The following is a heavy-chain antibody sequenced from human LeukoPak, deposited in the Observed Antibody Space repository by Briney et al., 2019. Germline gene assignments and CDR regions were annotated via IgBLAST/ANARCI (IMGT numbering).Heavy chain of an antibody. D-gene: IGHD2-2*03. J-gene: IGHJ4*02. CDR2: ITASGAGI. Sequence: GGSLRLSCAASRFTFSSYWMHWVRQAPGKGLEWVSTITASGAGIDYADSVKGRFTISRDNPKNRLYLQMNSLRAEDTAVYYCAKDGYCGSSSCVYWGQGTLVTVSS. CDR1: RFTFSSYW. CDR3: AKDGYCGSSSCVY. V-gene: IGHV3-23*01.